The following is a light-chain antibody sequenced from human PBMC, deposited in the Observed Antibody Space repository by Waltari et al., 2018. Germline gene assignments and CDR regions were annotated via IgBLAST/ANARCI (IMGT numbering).Light chain of an antibody. CDR1: QSIDIW. CDR2: KAS. Sequence: DIQMTQSPSTLFASVGDGVTITCRASQSIDIWLAWYQQKPGTVPKLLIYKASSLESGVPSRFSGSGSGTEFTLTISSLQPDDFATYYCQQYNNYPMYTFGQGTKLEIK. V-gene: IGKV1-5*03. CDR3: QQYNNYPMYT. J-gene: IGKJ2*01.